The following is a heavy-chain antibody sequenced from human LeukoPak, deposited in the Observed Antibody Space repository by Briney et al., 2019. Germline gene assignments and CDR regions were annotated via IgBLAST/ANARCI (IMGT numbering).Heavy chain of an antibody. CDR2: IYYSGST. D-gene: IGHD3-10*01. Sequence: ASQTLSLTCTVSGGSISSGGYYWSWIRQHPGKGLEWIGYIYYSGSTYYNPSLKSRVTISVDTSKNQFSLKLSSVTAADTAVYYCARGPSYGSGSYHANRGADYWGQGTLVTVSS. J-gene: IGHJ4*02. V-gene: IGHV4-31*03. CDR3: ARGPSYGSGSYHANRGADY. CDR1: GGSISSGGYY.